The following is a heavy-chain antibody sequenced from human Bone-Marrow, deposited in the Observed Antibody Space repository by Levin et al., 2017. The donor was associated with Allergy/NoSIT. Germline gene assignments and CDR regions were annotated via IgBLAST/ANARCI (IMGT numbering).Heavy chain of an antibody. J-gene: IGHJ4*02. CDR1: GFTFTDSA. Sequence: WGSLRLSCAVSGFTFTDSAIHWVRQASGKGLEWLGRIRSKANSFGTAYAASVRDRFTISRDESETTAYLQMISLKIEDTAVYYCRMTTTNGPDYWGQGTLVTVSS. CDR2: IRSKANSFGT. CDR3: RMTTTNGPDY. V-gene: IGHV3-73*01. D-gene: IGHD4-17*01.